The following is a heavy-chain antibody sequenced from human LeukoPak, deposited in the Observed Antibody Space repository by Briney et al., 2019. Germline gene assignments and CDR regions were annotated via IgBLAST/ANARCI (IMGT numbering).Heavy chain of an antibody. CDR1: GFTFSSYA. Sequence: PGGSLKLSCAASGFTFSSYAMHWVRQAPGKGLEWVAVISYDGSNKYYADSVKGRFTISRDNSKNTLYLQMNSLRAEDTAVYYCARPAQLLSRWYWFDPWGQGTLVTVSS. V-gene: IGHV3-30-3*01. J-gene: IGHJ5*02. CDR3: ARPAQLLSRWYWFDP. CDR2: ISYDGSNK. D-gene: IGHD2-2*01.